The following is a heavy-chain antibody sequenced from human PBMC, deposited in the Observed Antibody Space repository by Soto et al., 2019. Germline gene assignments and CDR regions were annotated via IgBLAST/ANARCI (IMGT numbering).Heavy chain of an antibody. D-gene: IGHD3-3*01. CDR3: ARLIPSSAYHR. Sequence: QVHLVQSGAEVKKPGASVKVSCTASGYTFTNFGISWVRQAPGQGLEWMGWISAYNGNTNYAQKFQGRVTITADKSTNTAYMELSSLRSEDTAIYYCARLIPSSAYHRWGQGTLVTVSS. CDR1: GYTFTNFG. V-gene: IGHV1-18*01. J-gene: IGHJ5*02. CDR2: ISAYNGNT.